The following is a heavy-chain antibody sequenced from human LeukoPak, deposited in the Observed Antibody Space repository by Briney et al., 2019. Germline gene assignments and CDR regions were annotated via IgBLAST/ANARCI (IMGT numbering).Heavy chain of an antibody. CDR1: GFTFNSCA. D-gene: IGHD3-9*01. J-gene: IGHJ5*02. V-gene: IGHV3-23*01. CDR3: AKDPTSVGGRHDWLLDS. CDR2: IGFGDDSA. Sequence: GGSLRLSCAASGFTFNSCAMSWVRQAPGKGLEWVSPIGFGDDSAYYADSVKGRFTISRDNSKNTLYLQMNYLRAEDTAVYYCAKDPTSVGGRHDWLLDSWGQGTLVTVSS.